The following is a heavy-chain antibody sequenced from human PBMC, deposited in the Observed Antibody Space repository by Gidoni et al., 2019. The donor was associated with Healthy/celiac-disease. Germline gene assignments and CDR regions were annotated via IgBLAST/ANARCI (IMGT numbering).Heavy chain of an antibody. CDR3: AKDVRYYYDSSGYYPFDY. D-gene: IGHD3-22*01. CDR1: GFTFSSYC. V-gene: IGHV3-30*18. Sequence: QVQLVESGGGVVQPGRSLRLSCAASGFTFSSYCMHWVRQAPGKGLEWVAVISYDGSNKYYADSVKGRFTISRDNSKNTLYLQMNSLRAEDTAVYYCAKDVRYYYDSSGYYPFDYWGQGTLVTVSS. J-gene: IGHJ4*02. CDR2: ISYDGSNK.